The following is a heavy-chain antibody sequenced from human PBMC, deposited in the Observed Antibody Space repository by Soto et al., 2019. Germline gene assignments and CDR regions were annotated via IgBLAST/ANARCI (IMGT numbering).Heavy chain of an antibody. V-gene: IGHV4-59*01. CDR2: IYYSGST. CDR3: ARESYSYGYVRFDY. CDR1: GASISSCY. J-gene: IGHJ4*02. Sequence: PSETLSLTCTVSGASISSCYWCLIRQPPGKGLEWIGYIYYSGSTNYNPSLKSRVTISVDTSKNQFSLKLSSVTAADTAVYYCARESYSYGYVRFDYWGQGTLVTVPS. D-gene: IGHD5-18*01.